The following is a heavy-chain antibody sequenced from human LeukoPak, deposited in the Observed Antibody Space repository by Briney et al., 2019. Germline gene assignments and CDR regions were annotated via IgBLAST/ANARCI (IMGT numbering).Heavy chain of an antibody. Sequence: ASVKVSCKASGGTFSSYAISWVRQAPGQGLEWMGGIIPIFGTANYAQKFQGRVTITADESTSTAYMELSSLRSEDTAVYYCAGESYDILTGLRAFDIWGQGTMVTVSS. CDR3: AGESYDILTGLRAFDI. CDR2: IIPIFGTA. D-gene: IGHD3-9*01. V-gene: IGHV1-69*13. J-gene: IGHJ3*02. CDR1: GGTFSSYA.